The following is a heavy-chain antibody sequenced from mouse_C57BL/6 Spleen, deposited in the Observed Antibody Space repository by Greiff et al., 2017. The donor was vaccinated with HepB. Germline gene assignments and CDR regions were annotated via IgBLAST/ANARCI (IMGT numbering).Heavy chain of an antibody. V-gene: IGHV6-3*01. Sequence: EVHLVESGGGLVQPGGSMKLSCVASGFTFSNYWMNWVRQSPEKGLEWVAQIRLKSDNYATHYAESVKGRFTISRDDSKSSVYLQMNNLRAEDTGIYYCTRTAHYAMDYWGQGTSVTVSS. D-gene: IGHD3-2*01. CDR3: TRTAHYAMDY. CDR2: IRLKSDNYAT. J-gene: IGHJ4*01. CDR1: GFTFSNYW.